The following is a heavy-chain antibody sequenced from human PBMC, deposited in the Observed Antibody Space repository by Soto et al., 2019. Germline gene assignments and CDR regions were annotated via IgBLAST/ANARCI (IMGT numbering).Heavy chain of an antibody. CDR2: ISGSGVTP. Sequence: GGSLRLSCAASGFTFSTHAMSWVRQAPGKGLEWVSGISGSGVTPYYADSVKGRFTISRDNSKNTLYLQVNSLRAEDTAIYYCAKDRAIAVAGRILGYFDYWGQGALVPVSS. CDR1: GFTFSTHA. D-gene: IGHD6-19*01. V-gene: IGHV3-23*01. CDR3: AKDRAIAVAGRILGYFDY. J-gene: IGHJ4*02.